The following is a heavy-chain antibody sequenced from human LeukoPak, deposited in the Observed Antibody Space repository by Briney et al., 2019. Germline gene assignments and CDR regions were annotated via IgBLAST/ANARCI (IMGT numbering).Heavy chain of an antibody. D-gene: IGHD5-24*01. CDR2: INPSGGST. Sequence: ASVKVSCKASGYTFTSYYMHWVRQAPGQGLEWMGIINPSGGSTSYAQKFQGRVTITTDESTSTAYMELSSLRSEDTAVYYCARDGGDGYHFDYWGQGTLVTVSS. CDR1: GYTFTSYY. V-gene: IGHV1-46*01. CDR3: ARDGGDGYHFDY. J-gene: IGHJ4*02.